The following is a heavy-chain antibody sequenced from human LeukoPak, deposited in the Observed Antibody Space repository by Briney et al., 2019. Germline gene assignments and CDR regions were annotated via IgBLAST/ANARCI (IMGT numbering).Heavy chain of an antibody. Sequence: GGSLRLSCAASGFTFSSYWMSWVRQAPGKGLEWVANIKQDGSEKYYVDSVKGRFTISRDNAKNSLYLQMNGLRAEDTAVYYCARDQDYDSSGYYRTNFDYWGQGTLVTVSS. CDR2: IKQDGSEK. V-gene: IGHV3-7*01. J-gene: IGHJ4*02. D-gene: IGHD3-22*01. CDR3: ARDQDYDSSGYYRTNFDY. CDR1: GFTFSSYW.